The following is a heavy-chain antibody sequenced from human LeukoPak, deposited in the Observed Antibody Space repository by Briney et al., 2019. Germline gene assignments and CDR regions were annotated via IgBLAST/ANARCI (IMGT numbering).Heavy chain of an antibody. V-gene: IGHV4-34*01. Sequence: TPSETLSLTCAVYGGSFSGYYWSWIRQPPGKGLEWIGEINHSGSTNYNPSLKSRVTISVDTSKNQFSLKLSSVTAADTAVYYCASKVLAVAVFDDDGHYFDYWGQGTLVTVSS. CDR3: ASKVLAVAVFDDDGHYFDY. CDR2: INHSGST. J-gene: IGHJ4*02. CDR1: GGSFSGYY. D-gene: IGHD6-19*01.